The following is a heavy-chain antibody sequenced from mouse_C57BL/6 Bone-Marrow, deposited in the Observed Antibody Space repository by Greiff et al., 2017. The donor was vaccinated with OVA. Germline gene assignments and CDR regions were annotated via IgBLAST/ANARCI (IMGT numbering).Heavy chain of an antibody. D-gene: IGHD1-1*01. CDR1: GFTFSDYY. Sequence: DVHLVESGGGLVQPGGSLKLSCAASGFTFSDYYMYWVSQTPEKRLEWVAYISNGGGSTYYPDTVQGRFTISRDNAKNTLYLQMSRLKSEDTAMYYCARRAYYGPYVDYWGQGTTLTVSS. J-gene: IGHJ2*01. CDR3: ARRAYYGPYVDY. V-gene: IGHV5-12*01. CDR2: ISNGGGST.